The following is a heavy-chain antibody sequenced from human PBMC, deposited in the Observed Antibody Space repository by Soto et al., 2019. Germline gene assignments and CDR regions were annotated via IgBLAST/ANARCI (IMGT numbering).Heavy chain of an antibody. CDR2: IYWDDDK. CDR3: AHVTDYYYGMDV. D-gene: IGHD2-21*02. CDR1: GFSLSTSGVG. Sequence: QITLKESGPTLVKPTQTLTLTCTFSGFSLSTSGVGVGWIRQPPGKALEWLALIYWDDDKRYSPSLKSRLTIXKXXSKNQVVLTMTNMDPVDTATYYCAHVTDYYYGMDVWGQGTTVTVSS. V-gene: IGHV2-5*02. J-gene: IGHJ6*02.